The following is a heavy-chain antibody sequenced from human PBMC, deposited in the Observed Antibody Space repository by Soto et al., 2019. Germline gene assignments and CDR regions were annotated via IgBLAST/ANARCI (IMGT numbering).Heavy chain of an antibody. CDR1: GFTFSSYA. J-gene: IGHJ4*02. D-gene: IGHD3-10*01. CDR3: ANPPVLLCFGELLSRRDY. Sequence: GGSLRLSCAASGFTFSSYAMSWVRQAPGKGLEWVSAISGSGGSTYYADSVKGRFTISRDNSQNTLYLQMNSLRAEDTAVYYCANPPVLLCFGELLSRRDYWGQGTLVTVSS. CDR2: ISGSGGST. V-gene: IGHV3-23*01.